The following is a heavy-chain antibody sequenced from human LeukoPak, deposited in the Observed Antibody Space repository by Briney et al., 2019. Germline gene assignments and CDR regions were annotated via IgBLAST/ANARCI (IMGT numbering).Heavy chain of an antibody. V-gene: IGHV4-4*07. D-gene: IGHD5-12*01. CDR3: ARSGYLAAFDI. CDR2: IYTSGST. Sequence: SETLSLTCTVSGGSISSYYWSWIRQPAGKGLEWIGRIYTSGSTNYNPSLKSRVTMSVDASKNQFSLRLSSVTAADTAVYYCARSGYLAAFDIWGQGTMVTVSS. CDR1: GGSISSYY. J-gene: IGHJ3*02.